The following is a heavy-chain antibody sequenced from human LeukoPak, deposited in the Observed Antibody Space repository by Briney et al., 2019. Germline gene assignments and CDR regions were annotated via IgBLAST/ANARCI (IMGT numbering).Heavy chain of an antibody. CDR1: GFTLRSYT. V-gene: IGHV4-34*01. Sequence: GSLRLSCAASGFTLRSYTMNWVRQAPGKGLEWIGEINRGGSTSYNPSLKSRVTISADTSKNQFSLKLASVTAADTAVYYCARRPYGFIRGVGGPTGHWFDPWGQGTLVIVSS. CDR3: ARRPYGFIRGVGGPTGHWFDP. J-gene: IGHJ5*02. CDR2: INRGGST. D-gene: IGHD3-10*01.